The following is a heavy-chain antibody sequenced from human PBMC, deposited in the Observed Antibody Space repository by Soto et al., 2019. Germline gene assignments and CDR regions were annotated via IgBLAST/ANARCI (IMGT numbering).Heavy chain of an antibody. V-gene: IGHV3-7*04. D-gene: IGHD3-10*01. CDR2: IKEDGSEK. J-gene: IGHJ4*02. CDR3: ARATGADKEDY. CDR1: GFTFSSFW. Sequence: GRALRLCCAASGFTFSSFWMSWVRQAPGRGLEWVGNIKEDGSEKYYVDSVNGRFTVSRDNAKNSLYLQMNSLRAEDTAVYYCARATGADKEDYWGQGT.